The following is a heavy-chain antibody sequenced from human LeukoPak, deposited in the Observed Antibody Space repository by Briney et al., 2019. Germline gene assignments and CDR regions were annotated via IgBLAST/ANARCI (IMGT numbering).Heavy chain of an antibody. V-gene: IGHV3-23*01. CDR1: GFTFSSYA. CDR3: ADTYYYDSSGPPLFDY. J-gene: IGHJ4*02. Sequence: GGSLRLSCAASGFTFSSYAMSWVRQAPGKGLEWVSAISGSGGSTYYADHVKGRFTISRDNSKNTLYLQMNTLRAEDTAVYYCADTYYYDSSGPPLFDYWGQGTLVTVSS. CDR2: ISGSGGST. D-gene: IGHD3-22*01.